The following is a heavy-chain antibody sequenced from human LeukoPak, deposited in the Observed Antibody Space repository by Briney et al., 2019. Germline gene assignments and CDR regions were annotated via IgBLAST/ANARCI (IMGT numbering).Heavy chain of an antibody. J-gene: IGHJ6*03. CDR1: GFTFSSYG. CDR2: IRYDGSNK. D-gene: IGHD6-13*01. CDR3: AKDPAAEYYYYMDV. Sequence: GGSLRLSCAASGFTFSSYGMHWVRQAPGKGLEWVAFIRYDGSNKYYADSVKGRFTISRDNSKNTLYLQMNSLRVEDTAVYYCAKDPAAEYYYYMDVWGKGTTVTISS. V-gene: IGHV3-30*02.